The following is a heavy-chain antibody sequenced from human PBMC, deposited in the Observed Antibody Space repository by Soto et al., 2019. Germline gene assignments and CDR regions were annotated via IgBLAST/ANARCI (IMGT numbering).Heavy chain of an antibody. V-gene: IGHV3-9*01. J-gene: IGHJ6*02. CDR1: GFIFDYFG. D-gene: IGHD1-26*01. CDR3: AKDRYGSLEGGMDV. CDR2: VTWNSGNI. Sequence: EVQLVESGGGLVQPGRSLRLSCAASGFIFDYFGMHWGRPAPGKGLAWVSGVTWNSGNIDYADSVKVRFTITRENAKNSLYLQMNGLRGEDTDLYYCAKDRYGSLEGGMDVWGQGTTVTVSS.